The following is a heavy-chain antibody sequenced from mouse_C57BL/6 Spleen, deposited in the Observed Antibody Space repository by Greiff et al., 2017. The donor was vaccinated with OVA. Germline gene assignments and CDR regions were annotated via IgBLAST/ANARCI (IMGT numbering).Heavy chain of an antibody. V-gene: IGHV1-52*01. CDR3: ALYGNYRAYAMDY. J-gene: IGHJ4*01. D-gene: IGHD2-1*01. Sequence: QVQLQQPGAELVRPGSSVKLSCKASGYTFTSYWMHWVKQRPIQGLECIGNIDPSDSETHYNQKFKDKATLTVDKSSSTAYMQLSSLTSEDSAVYYCALYGNYRAYAMDYWGQGTSVTVSS. CDR2: IDPSDSET. CDR1: GYTFTSYW.